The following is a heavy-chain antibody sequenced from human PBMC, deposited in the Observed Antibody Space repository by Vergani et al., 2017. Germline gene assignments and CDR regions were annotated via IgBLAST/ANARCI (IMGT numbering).Heavy chain of an antibody. D-gene: IGHD2-2*01. V-gene: IGHV4-39*07. CDR1: GGSISSSSYY. CDR2: IYYSGST. Sequence: QLQLQESGPGLVKPSETLSLPCTVSGGSISSSSYYWGWLRQPPGKGLEWIGSIYYSGSTYYNPSLKSRVTISVDTCKNQFSLKLSSVTAADTAVYYCARAVVPAADGGIDYWGQGTLVTVSS. J-gene: IGHJ4*02. CDR3: ARAVVPAADGGIDY.